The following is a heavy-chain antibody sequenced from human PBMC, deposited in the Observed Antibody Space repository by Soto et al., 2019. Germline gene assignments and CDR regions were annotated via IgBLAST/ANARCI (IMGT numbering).Heavy chain of an antibody. CDR2: IYYGGST. CDR1: GGSISSGDHY. D-gene: IGHD4-17*01. J-gene: IGHJ5*02. CDR3: ARGNSYGVVNWFDP. Sequence: SETLSLTCTVSGGSISSGDHYWSWIRQYPGKGLEWIGYIYYGGSTYYNPSLKSRVFISVDTSKNQFSLHLTSVTATDTAVYYCARGNSYGVVNWFDPWGQGTLATVSS. V-gene: IGHV4-31*03.